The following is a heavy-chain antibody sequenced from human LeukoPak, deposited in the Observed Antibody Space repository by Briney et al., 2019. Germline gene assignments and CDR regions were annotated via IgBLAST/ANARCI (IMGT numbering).Heavy chain of an antibody. D-gene: IGHD4-23*01. Sequence: GGSLRLSCTASGFTFGDYAVTWVRQAPGKGLEWVSAITGSGGNTYYADSVKGRFTISRDNSKNTLYLQMNSLRAEDTAVYYCATPGGPTVVTPFDYWGQGTLVTVSS. V-gene: IGHV3-23*01. CDR2: ITGSGGNT. CDR3: ATPGGPTVVTPFDY. J-gene: IGHJ4*02. CDR1: GFTFGDYA.